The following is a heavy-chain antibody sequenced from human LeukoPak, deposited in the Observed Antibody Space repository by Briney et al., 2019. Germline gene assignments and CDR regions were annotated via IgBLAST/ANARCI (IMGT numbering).Heavy chain of an antibody. Sequence: ASVKVSCKASGGTFSSYAISWVRQAPGQGLEWMGGIIPIFGTANYAQKFQGRVTITADESTSTAYMELSSLRSEDTAVYYCARRLGGGGYNWFDPWGQGTLVTVSS. J-gene: IGHJ5*02. CDR2: IIPIFGTA. V-gene: IGHV1-69*13. CDR3: ARRLGGGGYNWFDP. CDR1: GGTFSSYA. D-gene: IGHD3-16*01.